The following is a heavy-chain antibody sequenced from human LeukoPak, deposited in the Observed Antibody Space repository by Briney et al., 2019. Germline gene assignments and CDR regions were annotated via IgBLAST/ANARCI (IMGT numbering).Heavy chain of an antibody. CDR2: IKQDGSEK. D-gene: IGHD2-2*01. Sequence: GGSLRLPCAASGFTFSSYWMSWVRQAPGKGLEWVANIKQDGSEKYYVDSAKGRFTISRDNAKNSLYLQMNSLRAEDTAVYYCVRDGGGDIVVVPAVDFDYWGQGTLVTVSS. J-gene: IGHJ4*02. CDR1: GFTFSSYW. V-gene: IGHV3-7*03. CDR3: VRDGGGDIVVVPAVDFDY.